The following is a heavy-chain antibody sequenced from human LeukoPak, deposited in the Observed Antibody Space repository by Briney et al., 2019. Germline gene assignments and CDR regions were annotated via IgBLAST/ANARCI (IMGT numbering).Heavy chain of an antibody. CDR3: ASSGYVGY. D-gene: IGHD6-19*01. J-gene: IGHJ4*02. CDR1: GFTFSFYG. CDR2: ISSSRNYI. Sequence: GGSLRLSCAASGFTFSFYGMNWVRQAPGKGLEWVSSISSSRNYIHYADSVKGRFTISRDNAKNSLYLQMNSLRAEDTAVYYCASSGYVGYWGQETLVTVSS. V-gene: IGHV3-21*01.